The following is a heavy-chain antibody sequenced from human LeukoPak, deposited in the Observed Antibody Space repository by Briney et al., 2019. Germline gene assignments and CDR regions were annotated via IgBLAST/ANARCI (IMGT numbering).Heavy chain of an antibody. CDR2: IYYSGST. CDR1: GGSISSYY. Sequence: SEILSLTCTVSGGSISSYYWSWIRQPPGKGLEWIGYIYYSGSTNYNPSLKSRVTISVDTSKNQFSLKLSSVTAADTAVYYCARDPSDFWSKAWFDPWGQGTLVTVSS. V-gene: IGHV4-59*01. CDR3: ARDPSDFWSKAWFDP. D-gene: IGHD3-3*01. J-gene: IGHJ5*02.